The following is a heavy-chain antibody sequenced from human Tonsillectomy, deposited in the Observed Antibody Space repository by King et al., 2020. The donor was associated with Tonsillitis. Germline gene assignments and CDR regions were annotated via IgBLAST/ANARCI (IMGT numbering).Heavy chain of an antibody. Sequence: VQLVESGGGLEQPGGSLRLSCAASGFSFSDYAMSWVRQAPGKGLEWVSAISGTGGSTKYADSVKGRFTISRDNSKNTLYLQMNSLRGEDTAVYYCAKHNFYYYDSTGKDYWGQGTLVTVSS. D-gene: IGHD3-22*01. CDR1: GFSFSDYA. J-gene: IGHJ4*02. CDR2: ISGTGGST. CDR3: AKHNFYYYDSTGKDY. V-gene: IGHV3-23*04.